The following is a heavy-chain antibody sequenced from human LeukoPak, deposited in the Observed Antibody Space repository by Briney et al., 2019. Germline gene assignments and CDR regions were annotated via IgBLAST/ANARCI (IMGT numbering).Heavy chain of an antibody. CDR2: ISGSGGST. D-gene: IGHD3-3*01. V-gene: IGHV3-23*01. CDR3: AKYSYDFWSGYYTGGAFDI. J-gene: IGHJ3*02. Sequence: GGSLRLSCAASGFSFSSYAMSWVRQAPGKGLDWVSAISGSGGSTYYADSVKGRFTISRDNSKNTLYLQMNSLRAEDTAVYYCAKYSYDFWSGYYTGGAFDIWGQGTMVTVSS. CDR1: GFSFSSYA.